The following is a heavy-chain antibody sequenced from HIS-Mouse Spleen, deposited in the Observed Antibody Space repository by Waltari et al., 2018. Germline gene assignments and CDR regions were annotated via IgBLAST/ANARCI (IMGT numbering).Heavy chain of an antibody. J-gene: IGHJ4*02. V-gene: IGHV2-70*15. CDR2: IDWAEDK. CDR1: GFSPSTSGLC. Sequence: QVTLRESGPALVKPTQTLTLTCTFSGFSPSTSGLCVSWIRQPPGKALEWLARIDWAEDKYYRTALKTRLTISRDTSKNQVVLTMTNMDPLDTATYYCARIAEGYTSGWYAFDYWGQGTLVTVSS. D-gene: IGHD6-19*01. CDR3: ARIAEGYTSGWYAFDY.